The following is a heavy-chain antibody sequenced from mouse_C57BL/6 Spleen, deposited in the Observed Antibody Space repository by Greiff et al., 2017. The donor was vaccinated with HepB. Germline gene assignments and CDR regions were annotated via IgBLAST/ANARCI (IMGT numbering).Heavy chain of an antibody. CDR1: GYTFTAYT. CDR2: FYPGSGSI. CDR3: ARHGYYGGRYAYPMDY. V-gene: IGHV1-62-2*01. D-gene: IGHD1-1*02. Sequence: LVKPGASVKLSCQASGYTFTAYTTHWVKQRSGQGLEWIGWFYPGSGSIKYNEKFKDKATLTADKSSSTVYMELIRLTSEDSAVYFCARHGYYGGRYAYPMDYWGQGIPVTVSS. J-gene: IGHJ4*01.